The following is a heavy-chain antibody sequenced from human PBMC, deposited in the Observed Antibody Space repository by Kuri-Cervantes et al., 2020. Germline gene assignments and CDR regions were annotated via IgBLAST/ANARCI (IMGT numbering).Heavy chain of an antibody. D-gene: IGHD7-27*01. Sequence: GESLKISCAASGFTFSSYAMSWVRQAPGQGLGWVSAIGGSGDNTYYADSVKGRFTISRDNSKNTLYLQMNSLRAEDTAVYYCVRDPRNWAYWGQGTLVTVSS. CDR1: GFTFSSYA. CDR2: IGGSGDNT. V-gene: IGHV3-23*01. CDR3: VRDPRNWAY. J-gene: IGHJ4*02.